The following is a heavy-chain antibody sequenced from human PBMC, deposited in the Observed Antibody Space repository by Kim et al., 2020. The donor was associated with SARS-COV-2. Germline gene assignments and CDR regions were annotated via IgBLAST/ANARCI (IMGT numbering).Heavy chain of an antibody. J-gene: IGHJ4*02. V-gene: IGHV3-7*01. Sequence: EKYFVDSVQGRFTLSRDNTKNALYLQMSGLRAEDPAVYYCARARGGYDLDYWGQGTLVTVSS. CDR3: ARARGGYDLDY. D-gene: IGHD5-12*01. CDR2: EK.